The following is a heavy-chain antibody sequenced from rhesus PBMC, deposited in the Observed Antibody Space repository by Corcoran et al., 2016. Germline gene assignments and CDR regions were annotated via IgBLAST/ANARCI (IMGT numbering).Heavy chain of an antibody. CDR2: IRSGGST. V-gene: IGHV4-160*01. Sequence: QVQLQQWGEGLVKPSETLSLTCAVYGVSISSNDWSWIRQPPGTGLEWIGRIRSGGSTNYHPSLKSRVTISIDTSKNQFSLKVSSVTAADTAVYYCARIFGSSYGLDSWGQGVVVTVSS. D-gene: IGHD4-29*01. CDR3: ARIFGSSYGLDS. J-gene: IGHJ6*01. CDR1: GVSISSND.